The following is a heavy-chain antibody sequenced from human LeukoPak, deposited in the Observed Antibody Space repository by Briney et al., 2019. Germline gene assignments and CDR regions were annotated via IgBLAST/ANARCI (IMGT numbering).Heavy chain of an antibody. J-gene: IGHJ4*02. Sequence: ASVKVSCKASGYTFTGYYMRWVRQAPGQGLEWVGWINPKSGGTHYAQKFQGRVTMTGDTSISAAYMELSRLTSDDTAVYYCARDYGGPSWFGGIDYWGQGTLVTVSS. CDR2: INPKSGGT. D-gene: IGHD3-10*01. CDR1: GYTFTGYY. CDR3: ARDYGGPSWFGGIDY. V-gene: IGHV1-2*02.